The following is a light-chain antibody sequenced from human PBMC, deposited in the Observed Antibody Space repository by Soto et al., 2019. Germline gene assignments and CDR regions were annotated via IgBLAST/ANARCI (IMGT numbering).Light chain of an antibody. Sequence: QSVLTQPPSASGTPGQRVTISCSGSSSNIGSNSVYWYQQLPGTAPKLLIYSNHQRLSGVPDRFSGSKSGTSASLAISGLRSEDEANYYCAAWDDSPSGVVFGGGTKLTVL. J-gene: IGLJ2*01. CDR2: SNH. V-gene: IGLV1-47*02. CDR3: AAWDDSPSGVV. CDR1: SSNIGSNS.